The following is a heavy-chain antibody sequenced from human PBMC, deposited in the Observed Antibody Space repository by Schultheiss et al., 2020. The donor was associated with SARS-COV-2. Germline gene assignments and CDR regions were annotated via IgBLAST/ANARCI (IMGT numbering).Heavy chain of an antibody. D-gene: IGHD2-15*01. J-gene: IGHJ6*02. V-gene: IGHV3-33*08. CDR1: GFTFSSYA. Sequence: GESLKISCAASGFTFSSYAMSWVRQAPGKGLEWVAMIWYDGSNKFYADSVKGRFTISRDNSKNTLYLQMNSLRAEDTAVYYCARGGVEYCSGGSCYRKWGMDVWGQGTTVTVSS. CDR3: ARGGVEYCSGGSCYRKWGMDV. CDR2: IWYDGSNK.